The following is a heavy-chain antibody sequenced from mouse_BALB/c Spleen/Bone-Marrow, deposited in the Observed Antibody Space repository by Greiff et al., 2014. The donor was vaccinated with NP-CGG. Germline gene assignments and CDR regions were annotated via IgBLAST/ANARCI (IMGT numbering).Heavy chain of an antibody. V-gene: IGHV5-17*02. CDR3: ARRGSDHWYFDV. CDR1: GFTFSSFG. D-gene: IGHD1-1*01. Sequence: EVKLMESGGGLVQPGGFRKLSCAASGFTFSSFGMHWVRQAPEKGLEWVAYISSGSSTIYYADTVKGRFTISRDNPKNTLFLQMTSLRSEDTAMYYCARRGSDHWYFDVWGAGTTVTVSS. CDR2: ISSGSSTI. J-gene: IGHJ1*01.